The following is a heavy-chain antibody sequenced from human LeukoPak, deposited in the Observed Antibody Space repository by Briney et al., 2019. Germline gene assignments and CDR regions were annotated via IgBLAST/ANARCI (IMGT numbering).Heavy chain of an antibody. V-gene: IGHV3-48*01. CDR1: GFTFSSYS. D-gene: IGHD3-10*01. J-gene: IGHJ4*02. Sequence: GGSLRLSCAASGFTFSSYSMNWVRQAPGKGLEWVSYISSSSSTIYYADSVKGRFTISRDNAKNSLYLQMNSLRAEDTAVYYCARDPITMVRGVTHLDYWGQGTLVTVSS. CDR2: ISSSSSTI. CDR3: ARDPITMVRGVTHLDY.